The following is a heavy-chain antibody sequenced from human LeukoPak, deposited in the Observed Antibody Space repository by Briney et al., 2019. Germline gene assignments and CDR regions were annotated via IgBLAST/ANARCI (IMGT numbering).Heavy chain of an antibody. Sequence: GGSLRLSCAASGFTFSSYWMHWVRQAPGKGLVWVSCIHGSASYNYYADSVKGRFTVSRDSAKNSLYLEMSSLRVEDTAVYYCVRAFGGYDSQRFYYNMDVWGKGTTVTVSS. J-gene: IGHJ6*03. V-gene: IGHV3-21*06. D-gene: IGHD5-12*01. CDR2: IHGSASYN. CDR3: VRAFGGYDSQRFYYNMDV. CDR1: GFTFSSYW.